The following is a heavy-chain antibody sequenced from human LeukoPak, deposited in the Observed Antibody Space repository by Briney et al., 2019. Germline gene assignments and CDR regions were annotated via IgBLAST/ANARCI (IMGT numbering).Heavy chain of an antibody. J-gene: IGHJ4*02. CDR3: ARGSVAGADY. Sequence: PSETLSLTCTASGGSISSSSYYWGWIRQPPGKGLEWIGSIYYSGSTYYNPSLKSRVTISVDTSKNQFSLKLSSVTAADTAVYYCARGSVAGADYWGQGTLVTVSS. CDR1: GGSISSSSYY. CDR2: IYYSGST. D-gene: IGHD6-19*01. V-gene: IGHV4-39*07.